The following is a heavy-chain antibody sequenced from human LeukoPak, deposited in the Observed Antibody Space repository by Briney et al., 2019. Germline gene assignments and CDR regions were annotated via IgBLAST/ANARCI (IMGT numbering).Heavy chain of an antibody. CDR2: ISPNSGGT. D-gene: IGHD6-13*01. J-gene: IGHJ4*01. CDR3: ASAVNSRDSSC. V-gene: IGHV1-2*02. Sequence: ASVKVSCKASGYSFTAYYMHWVRQAPGQGLEWMGWISPNSGGTHCAQKFQGRVTMTTDTTIATAYLELRRLTSDDTATYYCASAVNSRDSSCWGQGTRVTVSS. CDR1: GYSFTAYY.